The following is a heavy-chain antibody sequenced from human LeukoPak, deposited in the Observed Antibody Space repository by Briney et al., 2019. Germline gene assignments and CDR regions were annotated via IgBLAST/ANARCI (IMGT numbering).Heavy chain of an antibody. V-gene: IGHV1-3*01. CDR2: INAGNGNT. CDR3: AGGSQVRY. J-gene: IGHJ4*02. Sequence: GASVKVSCKASGYTFTSYAMHWVRQAPGQRLEWMGWINAGNGNTKCSQKFQGRVTITRDTSASTAYMELSSLRSEDTAVYYCAGGSQVRYWGQGTLVTVSS. D-gene: IGHD1-26*01. CDR1: GYTFTSYA.